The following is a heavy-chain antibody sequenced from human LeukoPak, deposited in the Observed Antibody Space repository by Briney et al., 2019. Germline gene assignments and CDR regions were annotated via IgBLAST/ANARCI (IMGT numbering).Heavy chain of an antibody. CDR3: AKDYSFPNFN. CDR2: INEHGRET. Sequence: PGGSLRLSCAGSGFTFGGYGMHWFRQTPGEGLEWVANINEHGRETYYADSVKGRFTISRDNAKKSLYLQLNGLSVEDTAMYYCAKDYSFPNFNWGRGTLVTVSS. J-gene: IGHJ4*02. CDR1: GFTFGGYG. V-gene: IGHV3-7*03. D-gene: IGHD2/OR15-2a*01.